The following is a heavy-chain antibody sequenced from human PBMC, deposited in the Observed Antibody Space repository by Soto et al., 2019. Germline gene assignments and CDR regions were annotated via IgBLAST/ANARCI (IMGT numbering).Heavy chain of an antibody. J-gene: IGHJ6*02. Sequence: GGSLRLSCVASGLTVSHNYMAWVRQAPEMGLEWVSILYTEGTTYYADSVKGRFTISRDSSKSTLFLQMDSLRAEDTAVYYCVRPRPSGENYGMDVWGQGTTVTVSS. CDR2: LYTEGTT. CDR3: VRPRPSGENYGMDV. V-gene: IGHV3-53*01. CDR1: GLTVSHNY. D-gene: IGHD3-16*01.